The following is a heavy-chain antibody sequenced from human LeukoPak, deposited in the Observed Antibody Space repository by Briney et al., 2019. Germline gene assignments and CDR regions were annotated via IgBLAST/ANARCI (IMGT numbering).Heavy chain of an antibody. D-gene: IGHD2-15*01. Sequence: PGGSLRLSCAASGFTFSSYSMNWVRQAPGKGLEWVSYISSSSTIYYADSVKGRFTISRDNAKNSLYLQMNSLRAEDTAVYYCARDRQLLHGMDVWGQGTTVTVSS. CDR2: ISSSSTI. CDR3: ARDRQLLHGMDV. CDR1: GFTFSSYS. J-gene: IGHJ6*02. V-gene: IGHV3-48*01.